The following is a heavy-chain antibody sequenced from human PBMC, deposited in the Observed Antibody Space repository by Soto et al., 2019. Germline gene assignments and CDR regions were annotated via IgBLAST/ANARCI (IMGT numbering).Heavy chain of an antibody. CDR1: GFTFSTYA. D-gene: IGHD2-15*01. J-gene: IGHJ4*02. CDR2: ISDSDGST. Sequence: EVQLLESGGGLVQPGGSLTLSCAASGFTFSTYAMTWVRQAPGKGLEWVSTISDSDGSTYYVDSVKGRFTISRDNSKNTVYLQMNSLRAEDTAVYYCAKEVEGGWYYFDYWGQGTLVTVSS. V-gene: IGHV3-23*01. CDR3: AKEVEGGWYYFDY.